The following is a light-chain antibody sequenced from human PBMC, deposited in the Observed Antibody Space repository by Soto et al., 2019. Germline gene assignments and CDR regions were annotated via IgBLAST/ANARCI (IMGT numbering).Light chain of an antibody. CDR2: AAS. CDR1: QGISSY. CDR3: QQLNSQLT. V-gene: IGKV1-9*01. Sequence: IQLAQSPSSLSATVGDRVTITCRASQGISSYLAWYQQKPGKAPKLLIYAASTLQSGVPSRFSGSGSGTDFTLTISRLQPEDFATYYCQQLNSQLTFGGGTKVDIK. J-gene: IGKJ4*01.